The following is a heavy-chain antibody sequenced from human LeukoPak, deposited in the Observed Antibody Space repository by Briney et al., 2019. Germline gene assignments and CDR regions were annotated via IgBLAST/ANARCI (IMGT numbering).Heavy chain of an antibody. Sequence: GGSLRLSCAASGFAFSSYAMSWVRQASGKGLEWVSAISGSGGSAYYADSVKGRFTISRDNSKNTLYLQMNSLRAEDTAVYYCAKGSGWYYYFDCWGQGTLVTVSS. J-gene: IGHJ4*02. V-gene: IGHV3-23*01. CDR1: GFAFSSYA. CDR2: ISGSGGSA. D-gene: IGHD6-19*01. CDR3: AKGSGWYYYFDC.